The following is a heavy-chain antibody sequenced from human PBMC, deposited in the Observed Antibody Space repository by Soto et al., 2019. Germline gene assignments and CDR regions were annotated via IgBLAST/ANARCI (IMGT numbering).Heavy chain of an antibody. CDR1: GGSISSGGYY. J-gene: IGHJ5*02. Sequence: QVQLQESGPGLVKPSQTLSLTCTVSGGSISSGGYYWSWIRQHPGKGLEWIGYIYYSGSTYYNPSPXSXXTIAVDPPKHQSSVKLRSGTAADAAVYYCARSVFPWGQGTLVTVSS. V-gene: IGHV4-31*03. CDR2: IYYSGST. CDR3: ARSVFP.